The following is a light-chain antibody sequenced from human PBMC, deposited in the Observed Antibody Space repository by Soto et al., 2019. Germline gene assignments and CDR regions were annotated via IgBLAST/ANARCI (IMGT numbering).Light chain of an antibody. Sequence: QSALTQPRSVSGSPGQSVTISCTGTSSDVGNYNYVSWYQQYPGKAPKLMIYEVSKRPSGVPDRFSGSKSGNTASLTISGLQADDEADYYCYSYAGSYTWVFGGGTKVTVL. CDR3: YSYAGSYTWV. CDR2: EVS. CDR1: SSDVGNYNY. V-gene: IGLV2-11*01. J-gene: IGLJ3*02.